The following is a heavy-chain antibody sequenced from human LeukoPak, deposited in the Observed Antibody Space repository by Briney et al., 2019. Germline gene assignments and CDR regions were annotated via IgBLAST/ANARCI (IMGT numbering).Heavy chain of an antibody. CDR1: GFGISSYW. V-gene: IGHV3-74*01. D-gene: IGHD6-13*01. CDR2: ISPDGSTT. CDR3: ARDPLGQPTYYFDY. J-gene: IGHJ4*02. Sequence: GGSLRLSCAASGFGISSYWMPWVRQVPGKGLVWASRISPDGSTTGYADSVKGRFTASRDNSKNTLYLQMNSLRAEDTAVYYCARDPLGQPTYYFDYWGQGTLVTVSS.